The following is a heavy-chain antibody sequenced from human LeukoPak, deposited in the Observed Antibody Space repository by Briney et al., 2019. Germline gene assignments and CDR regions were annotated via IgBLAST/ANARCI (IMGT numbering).Heavy chain of an antibody. D-gene: IGHD1-14*01. Sequence: SETLSLTCTVSGGSISGYYWSWVRQPPGKGLEWIGYIYDSGTTNYNPSLKSRVTISEDTSKNQFSLKLTSVTAADTAVYYCAKKAESKWFDPWGQGTLVTVSS. CDR2: IYDSGTT. J-gene: IGHJ5*02. CDR1: GGSISGYY. V-gene: IGHV4-59*01. CDR3: AKKAESKWFDP.